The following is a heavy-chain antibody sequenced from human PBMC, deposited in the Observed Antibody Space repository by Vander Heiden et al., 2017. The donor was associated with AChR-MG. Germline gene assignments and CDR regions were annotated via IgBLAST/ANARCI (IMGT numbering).Heavy chain of an antibody. CDR1: GYTFTSYG. J-gene: IGHJ5*02. V-gene: IGHV1-18*01. CDR2: ISPYNGTT. Sequence: QAQLVQSGAEVKKPGASVKVSCKTSGYTFTSYGISWVRQPPGQGLEWMGCISPYNGTTNHATKLQGRVTMTTDTSTSTAYMELSSLRSDDTAVYYCAMFPAAIPHGTYNWFDPWGHVTLVTVPS. CDR3: AMFPAAIPHGTYNWFDP. D-gene: IGHD2-2*01.